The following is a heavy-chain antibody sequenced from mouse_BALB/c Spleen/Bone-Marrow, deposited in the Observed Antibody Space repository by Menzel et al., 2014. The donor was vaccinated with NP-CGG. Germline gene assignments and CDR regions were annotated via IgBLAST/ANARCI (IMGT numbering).Heavy chain of an antibody. Sequence: VQLKESGGGLVQPGGPRKLSCAASGFTFRDYGMAWVRQAPGKGPEWVAFISNLAYSIYYADTVTGRFTISRENAKSTLYLEMSSLRSEDTAIYYCTRNYGNQGAMGYWGQGTSVTVSS. CDR2: ISNLAYSI. D-gene: IGHD2-1*01. CDR1: GFTFRDYG. J-gene: IGHJ4*01. V-gene: IGHV5-15*02. CDR3: TRNYGNQGAMGY.